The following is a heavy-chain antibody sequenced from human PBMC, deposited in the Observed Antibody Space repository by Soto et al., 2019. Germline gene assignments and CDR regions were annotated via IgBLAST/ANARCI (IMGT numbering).Heavy chain of an antibody. CDR1: GLIVSSNY. D-gene: IGHD6-19*01. V-gene: IGHV3-66*01. J-gene: IGHJ4*02. CDR2: LYADGRT. Sequence: EVQLVESGGALVQPGGSLRLSCAAAGLIVSSNYMAWVRQAPGKGLEFVSILYADGRTSYADSVKGRFTISRDNSKNTAYLQMSSLRVEDTAVYYCARPWGTGWVDHWGQGTLVTVSS. CDR3: ARPWGTGWVDH.